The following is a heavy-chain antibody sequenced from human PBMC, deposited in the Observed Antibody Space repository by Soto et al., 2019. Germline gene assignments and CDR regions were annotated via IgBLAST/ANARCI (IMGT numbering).Heavy chain of an antibody. CDR1: GFTVSSNY. CDR3: ARDGVYDSSGYYPGDY. CDR2: IYSGGST. J-gene: IGHJ4*02. D-gene: IGHD3-22*01. V-gene: IGHV3-53*01. Sequence: GGSLRLSCAASGFTVSSNYMSWVRQAPGEGLEWVSVIYSGGSTYYADSVKGRFTISRDNSKNTLYLQMNSLRAEDTAVYYCARDGVYDSSGYYPGDYWGQGTLVTVSS.